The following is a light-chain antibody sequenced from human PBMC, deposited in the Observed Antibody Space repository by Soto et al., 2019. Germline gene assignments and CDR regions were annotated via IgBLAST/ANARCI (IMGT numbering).Light chain of an antibody. CDR3: QQYGSSPGT. CDR1: QSVTTR. CDR2: GAS. V-gene: IGKV3-20*01. J-gene: IGKJ5*01. Sequence: IVLTQSPCTLSLSPGERVTLSCRASQSVTTRLAWYQHKPGQAPRLLMSGASSRASGVPVRFSGSGSGTDFTLTISRLEPEDFAVYYCQQYGSSPGTFGQGTRLEIK.